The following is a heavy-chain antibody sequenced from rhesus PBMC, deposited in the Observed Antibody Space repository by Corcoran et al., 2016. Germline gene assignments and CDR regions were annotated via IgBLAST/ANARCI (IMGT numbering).Heavy chain of an antibody. CDR1: GGSFSSSNW. CDR3: ATPSGWSVDY. V-gene: IGHV4-93*01. Sequence: QVQLQESGPAVVKPSETLSLPCAVSGGSFSSSNWWRWIRQSPGKGLEWIGGIYGSAGSTESNPARKSRATSSKDTTKNQCSLKLSSVTAADTAVYYCATPSGWSVDYWGQGVLVTVSS. CDR2: IYGSAGST. J-gene: IGHJ4*01. D-gene: IGHD6-31*01.